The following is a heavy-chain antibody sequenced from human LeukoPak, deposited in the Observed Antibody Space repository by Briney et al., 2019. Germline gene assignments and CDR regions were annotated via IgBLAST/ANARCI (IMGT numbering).Heavy chain of an antibody. V-gene: IGHV1-2*02. CDR3: ARVWYYYDSSGYYDY. Sequence: GASVKVSCKASGYTFTGYYMHWVRQAPGQGLEWMGWINPNSGGTNYAQKFQGRVTMTRDTSISTAYMELSRLRSDDTAVYYCARVWYYYDSSGYYDYWGQGTLATVSS. CDR2: INPNSGGT. J-gene: IGHJ4*02. CDR1: GYTFTGYY. D-gene: IGHD3-22*01.